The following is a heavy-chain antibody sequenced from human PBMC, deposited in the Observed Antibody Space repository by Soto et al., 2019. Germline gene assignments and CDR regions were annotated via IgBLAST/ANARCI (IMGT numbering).Heavy chain of an antibody. CDR1: GGTISGYY. J-gene: IGHJ5*02. V-gene: IGHV4-4*07. D-gene: IGHD5-18*01. CDR2: IYSSGNT. Sequence: PSETLSLTCSVSGGTISGYYWTWIRQPAGKGLEWIGRIYSSGNTKYNPSLQSRVTMSLDTSNNQFSLRAEDTAVYYCAKDPQRWLQQWYWFDPWGQGTLVTVSS. CDR3: AKDPQRWLQQWYWFDP.